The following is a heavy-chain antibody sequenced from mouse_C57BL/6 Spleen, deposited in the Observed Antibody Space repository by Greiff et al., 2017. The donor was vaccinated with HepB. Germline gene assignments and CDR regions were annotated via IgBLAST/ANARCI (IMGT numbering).Heavy chain of an antibody. J-gene: IGHJ2*01. D-gene: IGHD6-1*01. CDR1: GYTFTSYW. CDR3: ASGNHYFDY. CDR2: IDPSDSYT. Sequence: QVQLQQPGAELVKPGASVKLSCKASGYTFTSYWMQWVKQRPGQGLEWIGEIDPSDSYTNYNQKFKGKATLTVDTSSSTAYMQLSSLTSEDSAVYYCASGNHYFDYWGQGTTLTVSS. V-gene: IGHV1-50*01.